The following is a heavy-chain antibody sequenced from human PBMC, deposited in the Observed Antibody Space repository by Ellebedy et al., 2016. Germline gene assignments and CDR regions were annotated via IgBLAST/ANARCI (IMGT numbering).Heavy chain of an antibody. CDR2: IYYSGST. V-gene: IGHV4-31*03. Sequence: SETLSLXXTVSGGSISSGGYYWSWIRQHPGKGLEWIGYIYYSGSTYHNPSLKSRVTLSVDTSKNQFSLKLSSVTAADTAAYYCARDPRLGGMDVWGQGTTVTVSS. CDR3: ARDPRLGGMDV. J-gene: IGHJ6*02. CDR1: GGSISSGGYY. D-gene: IGHD3-16*01.